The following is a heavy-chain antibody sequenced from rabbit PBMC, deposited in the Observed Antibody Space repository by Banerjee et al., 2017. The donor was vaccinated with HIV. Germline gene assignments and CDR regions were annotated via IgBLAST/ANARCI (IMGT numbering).Heavy chain of an antibody. Sequence: QEQLEESGGDLVKPEGSLTLTCTASGSDISSYRMCWVRQAPGKGLEWFACIYAGSSGSTYYASWEKGRFTISKPASATGTLQVTSRTAADTVTYFCARDDAGWGDSRTWGQGTLVTVS. D-gene: IGHD4-1*01. CDR1: GSDISSYR. J-gene: IGHJ4*01. V-gene: IGHV1S45*01. CDR3: ARDDAGWGDSRT. CDR2: IYAGSSGST.